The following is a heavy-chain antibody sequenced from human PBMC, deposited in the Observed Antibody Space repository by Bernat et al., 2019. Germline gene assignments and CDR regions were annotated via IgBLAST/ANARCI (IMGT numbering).Heavy chain of an antibody. V-gene: IGHV3-21*01. D-gene: IGHD5-12*01. CDR1: GFTFSSYS. CDR3: ARDRTVAMILTDAFDI. Sequence: EVQLVESGGGLVKPGGSLRLSCAASGFTFSSYSMNWVRQAPGKGLEWVSSISSSSSYIYYADSVKGRFTISRDNAKNSLYLQMNSLRAEDTAVYYCARDRTVAMILTDAFDIWGQGTMVTVSS. CDR2: ISSSSSYI. J-gene: IGHJ3*02.